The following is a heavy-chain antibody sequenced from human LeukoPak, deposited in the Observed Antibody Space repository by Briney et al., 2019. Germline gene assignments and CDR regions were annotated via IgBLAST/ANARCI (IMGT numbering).Heavy chain of an antibody. V-gene: IGHV1-2*04. CDR3: ARGGRWLPYNWFDP. Sequence: GASVKVSCKASGYTFTGYYMHWVRQAPGQGLEWMGWINPNSGGTNYAQKFQGWVTMTRDTSISTAYMELSRLRSDDTAVYYCARGGRWLPYNWFDPWGQGSLVTVSS. J-gene: IGHJ5*02. D-gene: IGHD5-24*01. CDR2: INPNSGGT. CDR1: GYTFTGYY.